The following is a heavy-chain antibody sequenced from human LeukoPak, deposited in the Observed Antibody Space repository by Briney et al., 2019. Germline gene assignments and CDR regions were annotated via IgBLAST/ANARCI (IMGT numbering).Heavy chain of an antibody. CDR1: GFTFSSYW. D-gene: IGHD2-15*01. CDR2: LNSDGSST. J-gene: IGHJ5*02. CDR3: ARGGYCSGGSCYANYNWFDP. Sequence: GGSLRLSCAASGFTFSSYWMHWVRQAPGKGLVWVSRLNSDGSSTSYADSVKGRFTISRDNAKSTLYLQMNSLRAEDTAVYYCARGGYCSGGSCYANYNWFDPWGQGTLVTVSS. V-gene: IGHV3-74*01.